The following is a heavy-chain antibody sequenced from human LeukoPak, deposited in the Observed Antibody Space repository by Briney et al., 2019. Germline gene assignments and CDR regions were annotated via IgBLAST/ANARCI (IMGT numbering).Heavy chain of an antibody. V-gene: IGHV3-23*01. D-gene: IGHD4-17*01. Sequence: GGSLRLSCAASGFTFSRYAMTCVRQAPGKWLECVSGISGGGGNTYYADSVKGRLTISRDNSKNTLYLQMNSLTAEDTAVYYCAKDRDFGDPYYNYGMEVWGQGTTVTVFS. J-gene: IGHJ6*01. CDR3: AKDRDFGDPYYNYGMEV. CDR1: GFTFSRYA. CDR2: ISGGGGNT.